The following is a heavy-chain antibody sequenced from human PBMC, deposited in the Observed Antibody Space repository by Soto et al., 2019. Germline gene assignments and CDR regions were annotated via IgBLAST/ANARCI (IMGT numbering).Heavy chain of an antibody. CDR2: ISWSGNNV. CDR3: AKDLRFDP. CDR1: GFTFDDYT. Sequence: GGSLRLSCAASGFTFDDYTMHWVRQTPGKGLEWVSSISWSGNNVDYRDSVKGRFTISRDNSKNTLYLQMNSLRAEDTAVYYCAKDLRFDPWGQGTLVTVSS. V-gene: IGHV3-9*01. J-gene: IGHJ5*02.